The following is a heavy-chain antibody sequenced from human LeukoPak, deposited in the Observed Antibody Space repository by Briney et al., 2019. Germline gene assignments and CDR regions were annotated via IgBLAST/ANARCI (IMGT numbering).Heavy chain of an antibody. CDR3: ARTWGVGAQDAFDI. CDR1: GFTFSDYY. D-gene: IGHD1-26*01. Sequence: GGSLRLSCAASGFTFSDYYMSWIRQAPGKGLEWVSYISSSGSTIYYADSVKGRFTISRDNAKNSLYLQMNSLRAEDTAVYCCARTWGVGAQDAFDIWGQGTMVTVSS. CDR2: ISSSGSTI. V-gene: IGHV3-11*01. J-gene: IGHJ3*02.